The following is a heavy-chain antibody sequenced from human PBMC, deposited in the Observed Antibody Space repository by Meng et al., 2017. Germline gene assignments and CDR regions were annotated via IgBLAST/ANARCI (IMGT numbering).Heavy chain of an antibody. CDR3: ARFLYYYDSSGYAED. D-gene: IGHD3-22*01. CDR2: IYHSGST. Sequence: QVEVQESGRGLVKSSGTLSLTCAVSGGSISSSNGWSWVRQPTGKGLEWNGEIYHSGSTNYNPSLKSRVTISVDKSKNQFSLKLSSVTAADTAVYYCARFLYYYDSSGYAEDWGQGTLVTVSS. J-gene: IGHJ4*02. CDR1: GGSISSSNG. V-gene: IGHV4-4*02.